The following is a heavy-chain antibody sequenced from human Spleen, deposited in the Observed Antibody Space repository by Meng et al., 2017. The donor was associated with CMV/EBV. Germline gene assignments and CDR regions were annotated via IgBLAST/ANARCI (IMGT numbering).Heavy chain of an antibody. D-gene: IGHD1-26*01. V-gene: IGHV1-18*01. CDR3: AITPLVGADDAFDI. J-gene: IGHJ3*02. CDR2: ISPYTGNT. CDR1: GYTFTSYG. Sequence: ASVKVSCKASGYTFTSYGINWVRQAPGQGLEWMGWISPYTGNTDYAQKLQGRVTMTTDTSTSTAYMELRSLRSDDTAVYYCAITPLVGADDAFDIWGQGTMVTVSS.